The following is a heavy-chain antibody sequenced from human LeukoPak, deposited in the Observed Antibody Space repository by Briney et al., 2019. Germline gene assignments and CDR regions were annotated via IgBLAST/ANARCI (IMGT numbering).Heavy chain of an antibody. CDR1: GGSISSSTYY. V-gene: IGHV4-39*01. J-gene: IGHJ4*02. Sequence: KTSETLSFTCTVSGGSISSSTYYWGWIRQPPGKGLEWIGCIYYSGDTYYNPSLKTRVTLSVDTSKNQFSLKLNSVTATDTAVYYCASTPHSSGWYIAPYWGQGTLVSVSS. CDR3: ASTPHSSGWYIAPY. D-gene: IGHD6-13*01. CDR2: IYYSGDT.